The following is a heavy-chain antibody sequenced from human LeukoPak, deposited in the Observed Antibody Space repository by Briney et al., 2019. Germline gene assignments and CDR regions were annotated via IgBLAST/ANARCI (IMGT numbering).Heavy chain of an antibody. D-gene: IGHD6-13*01. CDR3: ATPYTDSSSWYDTDRRYLDY. CDR2: IIPIFGTA. V-gene: IGHV1-69*13. CDR1: GGTFSSYA. Sequence: ASVKVSCKASGGTFSSYAISWVRQAPGQGLEWMGGIIPIFGTANYAQKFQGRVTITADESTSTAYMELSSLRSEDTAVYYCATPYTDSSSWYDTDRRYLDYWGQGTLVTVSS. J-gene: IGHJ4*02.